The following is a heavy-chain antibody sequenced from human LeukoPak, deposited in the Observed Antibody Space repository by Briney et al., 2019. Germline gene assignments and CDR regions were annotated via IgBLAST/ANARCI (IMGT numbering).Heavy chain of an antibody. V-gene: IGHV3-23*01. CDR3: AKDPFVGVGYPHY. D-gene: IGHD2-21*01. J-gene: IGHJ4*02. CDR2: FSGSGGST. Sequence: PGGSLRLSCAASGFTFSIYAMSWVREAPGEGLGWVSAFSGSGGSTYYADSVKGRFTISRDNAKNTLYMQMNSLRAEDTAVYYCAKDPFVGVGYPHYWGQGTLVTVSS. CDR1: GFTFSIYA.